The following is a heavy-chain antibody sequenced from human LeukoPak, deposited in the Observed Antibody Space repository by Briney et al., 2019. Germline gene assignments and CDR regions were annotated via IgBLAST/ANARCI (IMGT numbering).Heavy chain of an antibody. J-gene: IGHJ5*02. V-gene: IGHV4-61*02. D-gene: IGHD6-6*01. CDR2: IYTSGST. CDR3: ARVDPEFPFPFNSSSSSGGFDP. Sequence: SETLSLTCTVSGGSISSGSYYWSWIRQPAGKGLEWIGRIYTSGSTNYNPSLKSRVTISVDTSKNQFSLKLSSVTAADTAVYYCARVDPEFPFPFNSSSSSGGFDPWGQGTLVTVSS. CDR1: GGSISSGSYY.